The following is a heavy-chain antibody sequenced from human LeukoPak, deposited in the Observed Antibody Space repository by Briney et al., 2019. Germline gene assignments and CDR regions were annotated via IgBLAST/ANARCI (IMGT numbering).Heavy chain of an antibody. V-gene: IGHV3-21*01. Sequence: GGSLRLSCAASGFTFSTYSMNWGRQAPGKGLEWVSSITSSGSYTYYADSVQGRFTISRDNAKNSLFLQMNNLRAEDTALYYCARGSWLTSGWNTPDYWGQGTLVSVSS. CDR1: GFTFSTYS. CDR2: ITSSGSYT. J-gene: IGHJ4*02. CDR3: ARGSWLTSGWNTPDY. D-gene: IGHD6-19*01.